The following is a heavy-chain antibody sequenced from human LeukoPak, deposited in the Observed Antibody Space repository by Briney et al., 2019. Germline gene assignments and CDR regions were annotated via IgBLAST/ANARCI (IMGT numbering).Heavy chain of an antibody. V-gene: IGHV3-30*18. CDR2: ISYDGTNK. Sequence: GGSLRLSCAASGFSFSSYDMHWVRQAPGKGLEWVAVISYDGTNKYYADSVKGRFTISRDNSKNTLYLQMNSLGAEDTAVYYCAKDPRGCSGGNCPYYFDYWGQGTLVTVSS. D-gene: IGHD2-15*01. J-gene: IGHJ4*02. CDR3: AKDPRGCSGGNCPYYFDY. CDR1: GFSFSSYD.